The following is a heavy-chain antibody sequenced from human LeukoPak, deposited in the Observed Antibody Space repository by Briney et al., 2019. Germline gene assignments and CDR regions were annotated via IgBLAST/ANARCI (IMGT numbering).Heavy chain of an antibody. CDR3: ARDLSYGSLDC. J-gene: IGHJ4*02. CDR1: GFSFKNHG. V-gene: IGHV3-33*07. D-gene: IGHD3-9*01. Sequence: GGSLRLSCAASGFSFKNHGFYWVRQAPGKGLEWVAIIWSGGSQKYYADSVKGRFTISRDNSKNTVYLQMNSLRAEDTAMYYCARDLSYGSLDCRGQGTLVTVSS. CDR2: IWSGGSQK.